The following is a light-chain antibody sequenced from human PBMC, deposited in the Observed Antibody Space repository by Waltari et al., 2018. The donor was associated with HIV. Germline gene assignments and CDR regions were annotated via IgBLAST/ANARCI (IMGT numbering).Light chain of an antibody. CDR2: EVS. Sequence: QSALTQPASVSGSPGQSITISCPGTSSDVGGYNYVSLYQQHPGKAPKLIIYEVSNRPSGVSNRFSGSKSGNTASLTISGLQAEDEADYYCSSYTSSSVLFGGGTKVTVL. CDR1: SSDVGGYNY. V-gene: IGLV2-14*01. J-gene: IGLJ2*01. CDR3: SSYTSSSVL.